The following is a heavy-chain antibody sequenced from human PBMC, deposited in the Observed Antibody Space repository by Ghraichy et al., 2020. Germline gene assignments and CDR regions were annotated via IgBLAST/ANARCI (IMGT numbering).Heavy chain of an antibody. CDR3: TRVIEPPPLSGFYANHYVMDV. CDR1: GFTFSGSA. J-gene: IGHJ6*02. V-gene: IGHV3-73*01. Sequence: GGSLRLSCAASGFTFSGSALHWVRQASGKGLEWVGRIRTKANTYATTYAASVKDRFTISRDDLKNTAYLQMNSLKSDDTAVYYCTRVIEPPPLSGFYANHYVMDVWGQGTAVTVSS. CDR2: IRTKANTYAT. D-gene: IGHD3-22*01.